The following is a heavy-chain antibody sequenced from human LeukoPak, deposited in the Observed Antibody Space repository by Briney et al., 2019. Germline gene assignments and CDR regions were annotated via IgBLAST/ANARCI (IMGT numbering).Heavy chain of an antibody. J-gene: IGHJ4*02. Sequence: GESLKISCEGSGNSFTSQWIGWVRQMPGKGLEWMGIIYPGDSDTRYSPSFQAQVTISADKSISTAYLEWSSLKASDTDMYFCVRPITGYGSGTYYPKYFDYWGQGTLVTVSS. V-gene: IGHV5-51*01. CDR1: GNSFTSQW. D-gene: IGHD3-10*01. CDR2: IYPGDSDT. CDR3: VRPITGYGSGTYYPKYFDY.